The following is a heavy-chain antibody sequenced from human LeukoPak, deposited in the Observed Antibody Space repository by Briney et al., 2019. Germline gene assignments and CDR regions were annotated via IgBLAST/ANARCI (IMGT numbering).Heavy chain of an antibody. Sequence: PGGSLRLSCAASGFTFSSYAMSWVRQAPGKGLEWVSAISGSGGSTYYADSVKGRFTISRDNSKNTLYLQMNSLRAEDTAVYYCARASGIPALGDWFDLWGQGTLVTVSS. J-gene: IGHJ5*02. CDR2: ISGSGGST. CDR3: ARASGIPALGDWFDL. D-gene: IGHD2-2*01. CDR1: GFTFSSYA. V-gene: IGHV3-23*01.